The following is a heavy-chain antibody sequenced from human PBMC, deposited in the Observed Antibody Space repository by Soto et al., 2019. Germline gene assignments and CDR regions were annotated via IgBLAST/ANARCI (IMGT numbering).Heavy chain of an antibody. Sequence: GGSLRLSCAASGFTFSSYSMNWVRQAPGKGLEWVSSISSSSSYIYYADSVKGRFNISRDNAKNSLYLQMNSLRAEDTAVYYCARDPSYTMFEDWFDPWGQGTLVTVSS. J-gene: IGHJ5*02. V-gene: IGHV3-21*01. CDR1: GFTFSSYS. CDR3: ARDPSYTMFEDWFDP. D-gene: IGHD3-3*01. CDR2: ISSSSSYI.